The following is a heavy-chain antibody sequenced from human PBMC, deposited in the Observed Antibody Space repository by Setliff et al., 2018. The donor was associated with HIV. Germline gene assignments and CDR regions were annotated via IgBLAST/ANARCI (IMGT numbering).Heavy chain of an antibody. V-gene: IGHV1-18*04. CDR1: GYSFLTYG. CDR3: ARYSSGVRGVVSYERYYPMDV. J-gene: IGHJ6*03. D-gene: IGHD3-10*01. Sequence: GASVKVSCKASGYSFLTYGITWVRQDPGQGLEWMGWISTHNGNTNYAQKPQDRVTLTTDTSTSTAYMELRSLRSDDTAVYFCARYSSGVRGVVSYERYYPMDVWCKGPTFTVSS. CDR2: ISTHNGNT.